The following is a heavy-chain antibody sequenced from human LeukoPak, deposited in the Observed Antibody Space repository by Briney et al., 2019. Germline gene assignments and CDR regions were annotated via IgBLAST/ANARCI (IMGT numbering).Heavy chain of an antibody. CDR3: ARHEGDSSGYYTYNWFDP. D-gene: IGHD3-22*01. CDR2: IYYSGST. J-gene: IGHJ5*02. CDR1: GGSINGYF. V-gene: IGHV4-59*08. Sequence: SETLSLTCTVSGGSINGYFWSWIRQPPGKGLEWIGYIYYSGSTNYNPSLKSRVTISLDTSKNQFSLNLSSVTAADTAVYYCARHEGDSSGYYTYNWFDPWSQGTLVTVSS.